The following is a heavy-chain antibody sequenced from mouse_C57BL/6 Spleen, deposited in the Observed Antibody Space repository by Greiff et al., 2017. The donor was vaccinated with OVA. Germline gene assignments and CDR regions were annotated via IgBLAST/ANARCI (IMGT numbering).Heavy chain of an antibody. CDR3: AKKDWDDAMDY. CDR2: IWRGGST. D-gene: IGHD4-1*01. CDR1: GFSLTSYG. Sequence: VKLVESGPGLVQPSQSLSITCTVSGFSLTSYGVHWVRQSPGKGLEWLGVIWRGGSTDYNAAFMSRLSITKDNSKSQVFFKMNSVQADDTAIYYCAKKDWDDAMDYWGQGTSVTVSS. V-gene: IGHV2-5*01. J-gene: IGHJ4*01.